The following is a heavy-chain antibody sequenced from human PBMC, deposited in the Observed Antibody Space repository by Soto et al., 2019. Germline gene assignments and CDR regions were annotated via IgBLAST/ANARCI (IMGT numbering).Heavy chain of an antibody. V-gene: IGHV3-11*05. J-gene: IGHJ6*02. CDR1: GLTFRNYY. CDR2: ISSSGDYT. CDR3: LRELGGLDV. Sequence: QVQLVDSGGGLVKPGGSLRLSCAASGLTFRNYYMSWIRQAPGKGLEWVSWISSSGDYTNYADSVKGRFTISRDNARNSLFLQMNSLRVDDTAVYYCLRELGGLDVWGRGTTVNVSS.